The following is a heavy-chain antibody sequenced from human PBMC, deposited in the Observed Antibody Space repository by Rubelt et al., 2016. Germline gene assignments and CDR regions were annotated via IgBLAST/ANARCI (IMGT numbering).Heavy chain of an antibody. D-gene: IGHD6-19*01. V-gene: IGHV3-9*01. CDR2: ISWNSGSI. CDR3: AAQQWLVQEDY. J-gene: IGHJ4*02. Sequence: EVQLVESGGGLVQPGRSLRLSCAASGFTFDDYAMHWVRQAPGKGLEWVSGISWNSGSIGYADSVKGRFTIARDNAKNSLYLQMNSLRAEDTAVYYCAAQQWLVQEDYWGQGTLVTVSS. CDR1: GFTFDDYA.